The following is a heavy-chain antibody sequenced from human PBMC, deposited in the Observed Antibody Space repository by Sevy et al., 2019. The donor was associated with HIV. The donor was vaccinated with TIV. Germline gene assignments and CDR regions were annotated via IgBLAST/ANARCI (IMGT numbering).Heavy chain of an antibody. Sequence: GGSLRLSCAASGFTSSSYAMSWARQPPGRGLEWVSTLSDSGVSTYYADSVKGRFTISRDNSKNILYLQMNSLRAEDPAVYYCARDRATSATGTLFDYWGQGTLVTVSS. J-gene: IGHJ4*02. CDR1: GFTSSSYA. CDR2: LSDSGVST. CDR3: ARDRATSATGTLFDY. D-gene: IGHD3-9*01. V-gene: IGHV3-23*01.